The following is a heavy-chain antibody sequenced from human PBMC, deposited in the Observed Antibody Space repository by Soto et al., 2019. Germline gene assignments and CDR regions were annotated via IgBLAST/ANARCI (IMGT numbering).Heavy chain of an antibody. CDR3: ARDVIPSGYSAAVMGY. CDR1: GFTFSSYG. V-gene: IGHV3-33*01. D-gene: IGHD5-12*01. Sequence: QVQLVESGGGVVQPGRSLRLSCAASGFTFSSYGMHWVRQAPGKGLEWVAVIWYDGSNKYYADSVKGRFTISRDNSKNTLYLQMNSLRAEDTAVYYCARDVIPSGYSAAVMGYWGQGTLVTVSS. J-gene: IGHJ4*02. CDR2: IWYDGSNK.